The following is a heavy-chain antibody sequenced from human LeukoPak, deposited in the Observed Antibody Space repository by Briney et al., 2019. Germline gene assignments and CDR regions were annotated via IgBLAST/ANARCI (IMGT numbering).Heavy chain of an antibody. V-gene: IGHV3-73*01. Sequence: PGGSLKLSCAASGFTVSGSAMHWVRQASGKGLEWLGRVRSKGYNYATAYGASVKDRFIISRDDSKSTAYLQMSSLKSEDTAEYYCATLGETSGWYPDHWGQGTLVTVSS. CDR3: ATLGETSGWYPDH. CDR2: VRSKGYNYAT. J-gene: IGHJ4*02. D-gene: IGHD6-19*01. CDR1: GFTVSGSA.